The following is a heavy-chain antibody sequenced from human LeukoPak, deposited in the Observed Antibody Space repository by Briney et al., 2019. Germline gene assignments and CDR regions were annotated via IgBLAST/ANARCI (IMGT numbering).Heavy chain of an antibody. CDR2: MNPNSGNT. D-gene: IGHD3-3*01. Sequence: ASVKVSCKASGYTFTSYDINWVRQATGQGLEWMGWMNPNSGNTGYAQKFQGRVTMTRNTSISTAYMELSSLRSEDTAVYYCAGLPREWHDAFDIWGQGTMVTVSS. CDR3: AGLPREWHDAFDI. CDR1: GYTFTSYD. V-gene: IGHV1-8*01. J-gene: IGHJ3*02.